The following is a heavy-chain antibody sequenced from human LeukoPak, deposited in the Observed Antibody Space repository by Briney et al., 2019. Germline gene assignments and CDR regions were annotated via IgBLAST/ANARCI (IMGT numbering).Heavy chain of an antibody. CDR1: GFTFSSYS. CDR2: ISSSRSTI. CDR3: ARESGIAAALDL. D-gene: IGHD6-13*01. J-gene: IGHJ5*02. Sequence: GGSLRLSCAASGFTFSSYSMNWVRQAPGKGLEWVSYISSSRSTIYYADSVKGRFTISRDNAKNSLYLQMNSLRAEDTAVYYCARESGIAAALDLWGQGTLVTVSS. V-gene: IGHV3-48*04.